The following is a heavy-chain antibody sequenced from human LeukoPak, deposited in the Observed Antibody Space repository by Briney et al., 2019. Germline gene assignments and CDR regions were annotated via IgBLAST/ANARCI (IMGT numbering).Heavy chain of an antibody. Sequence: SVKVSCKASGGTFSSYAISWVRQAPGQGLEWMGGIIPIFGTANYAQKFQGRVTITTDESTSTAYMEPSSLRSEDTAVYYCARARSQYYYDSSGYDAFDIWGQGTMVTVSS. J-gene: IGHJ3*02. CDR3: ARARSQYYYDSSGYDAFDI. CDR2: IIPIFGTA. D-gene: IGHD3-22*01. V-gene: IGHV1-69*05. CDR1: GGTFSSYA.